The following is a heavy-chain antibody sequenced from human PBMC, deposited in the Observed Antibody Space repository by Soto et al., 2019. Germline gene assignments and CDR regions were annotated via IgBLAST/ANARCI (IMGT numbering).Heavy chain of an antibody. CDR2: MNPNSGNT. CDR3: ARDPPNEHARVAYY. D-gene: IGHD2-8*01. CDR1: GYTFTSYD. Sequence: QVQLVQSGAEVKKPGASVKVSCKASGYTFTSYDINWVRQATGQGLEWMGWMNPNSGNTGYAQKFQGRVTMTRNTSISTAYMELSSLTSEDTAVYYCARDPPNEHARVAYYWGQGTLVTVSS. V-gene: IGHV1-8*01. J-gene: IGHJ4*02.